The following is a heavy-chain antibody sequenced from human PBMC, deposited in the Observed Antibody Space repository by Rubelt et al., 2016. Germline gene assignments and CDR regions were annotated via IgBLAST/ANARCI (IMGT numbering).Heavy chain of an antibody. Sequence: SSYVLHWVRQAPGKGLEWVAVISSNGNIKYYADSVNGRFTISRDNTKDSLYLQMNSLRAEDTAVYHCARDRFFGAFDMWGQGTMATVSS. D-gene: IGHD3-3*01. CDR1: SSYV. CDR2: ISSNGNIK. J-gene: IGHJ3*02. CDR3: ARDRFFGAFDM. V-gene: IGHV3-30*04.